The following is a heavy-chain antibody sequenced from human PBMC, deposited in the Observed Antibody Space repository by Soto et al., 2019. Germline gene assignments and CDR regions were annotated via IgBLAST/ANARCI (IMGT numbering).Heavy chain of an antibody. J-gene: IGHJ4*02. CDR2: ISSSSSYI. V-gene: IGHV3-21*01. CDR3: ARDREVPDDY. Sequence: AGGSLRLSCAASGFTFSSYSMNWVRQAPGKGLEWVSSISSSSSYIYYADSVKGRFTISRDNAKNSPYLQMNSLRAEDTAVYYCARDREVPDDYWGQGTLVTVSS. CDR1: GFTFSSYS.